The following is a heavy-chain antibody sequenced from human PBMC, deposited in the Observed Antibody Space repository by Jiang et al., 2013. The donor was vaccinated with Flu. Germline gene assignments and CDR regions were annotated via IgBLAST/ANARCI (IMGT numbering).Heavy chain of an antibody. CDR3: ARDYGGNSEGDDYFDY. V-gene: IGHV4-59*01. Sequence: PGLVKPSETLSLTCTVSGDSISNYYWSWIRQSPEKGLEWIGYIHHSGSTNSNPSLKSRVIISVDTSKNQFSLKLTSVTAADTAVYYCARDYGGNSEGDDYFDYWGQGTLVSVSS. D-gene: IGHD4-23*01. J-gene: IGHJ4*02. CDR2: IHHSGST. CDR1: GDSISNYY.